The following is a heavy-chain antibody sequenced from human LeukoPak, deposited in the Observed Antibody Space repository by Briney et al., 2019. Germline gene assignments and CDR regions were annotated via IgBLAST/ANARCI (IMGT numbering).Heavy chain of an antibody. J-gene: IGHJ4*02. CDR3: ARDGSNIAVAAEFYFDY. CDR1: GFSFSLYS. CDR2: ISSSSSTI. D-gene: IGHD6-19*01. V-gene: IGHV3-48*01. Sequence: GGSLRLSCVASGFSFSLYSMNWVRQTPGKGLEWVSHISSSSSTIYYADSVKGRFTISRDNAKNSLYLQMDSLRVEDAAVYFCARDGSNIAVAAEFYFDYWGQGTLVTVSS.